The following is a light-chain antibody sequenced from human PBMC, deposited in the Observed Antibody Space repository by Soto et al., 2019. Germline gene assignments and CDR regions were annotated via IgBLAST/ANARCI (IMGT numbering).Light chain of an antibody. CDR2: YAS. CDR3: QQYNGSPWT. J-gene: IGKJ1*01. CDR1: QSISTW. V-gene: IGKV1-5*01. Sequence: DIPMTQSPSTLSASVGDRVTITCRASQSISTWLAWYQQKPGKAPKVLISYASNLGIGVPSRFSRSGFWTAFTLTVSSLQPDDFATYICQQYNGSPWTFGQGTKVEIK.